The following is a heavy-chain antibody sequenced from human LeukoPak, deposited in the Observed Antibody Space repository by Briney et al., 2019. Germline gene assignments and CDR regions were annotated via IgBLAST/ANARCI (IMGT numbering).Heavy chain of an antibody. Sequence: PGGSLRLSCAASGFTFSSYSMNWVRQAPGKGLEWVSSISSSSRHIYYADLVKGRFTIFRDDAKNSLFLQMDSLRVEDTAMYYCVRDFSTVTTAYLHHWGQGTLLTVSS. J-gene: IGHJ1*01. CDR1: GFTFSSYS. V-gene: IGHV3-21*04. D-gene: IGHD4-17*01. CDR3: VRDFSTVTTAYLHH. CDR2: ISSSSRHI.